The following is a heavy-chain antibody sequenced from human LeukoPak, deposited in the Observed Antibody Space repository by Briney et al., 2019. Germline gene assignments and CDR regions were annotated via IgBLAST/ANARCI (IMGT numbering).Heavy chain of an antibody. CDR1: GYTFTNFG. D-gene: IGHD6-19*01. V-gene: IGHV1-18*01. CDR3: MRDLGSGWPDY. Sequence: ASVKVSCKASGYTFTNFGISWVRQAPGQGPEWMAWISAHNGDTVYGQKLQGRVTMTTDALTTTAYMELRSLTSDDTAVYYCMRDLGSGWPDYWGQGTLVTVSS. CDR2: ISAHNGDT. J-gene: IGHJ4*02.